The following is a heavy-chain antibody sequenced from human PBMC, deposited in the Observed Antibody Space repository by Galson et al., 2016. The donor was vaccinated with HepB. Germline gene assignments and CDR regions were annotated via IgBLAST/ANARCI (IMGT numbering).Heavy chain of an antibody. V-gene: IGHV3-30*18. J-gene: IGHJ6*02. CDR1: GFTFSRYA. D-gene: IGHD3-10*01. Sequence: SLRLSCAASGFTFSRYAMHWVRQAPGKGLEWVAVMSYDGSNEDYIDSVKGRFSISRDNSENTLYLQMSSLRVEDTAMYYCAKGRNYYGSGSYWGPYYYGMDVWGQGTTVTVSS. CDR2: MSYDGSNE. CDR3: AKGRNYYGSGSYWGPYYYGMDV.